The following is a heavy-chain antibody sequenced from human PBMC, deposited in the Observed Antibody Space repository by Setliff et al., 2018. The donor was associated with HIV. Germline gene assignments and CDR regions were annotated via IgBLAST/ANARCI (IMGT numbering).Heavy chain of an antibody. Sequence: GASVKVSFKASGGTFNTYTITWVRQAPGQGLEWMGWINPYNGATKSAHKFQGRVTVTRDTSITTTYMELTRLTSDDTAIYYCARAPIYCGGDCYLFDYWGQGTLVTVSS. J-gene: IGHJ4*02. CDR1: GGTFNTYT. CDR3: ARAPIYCGGDCYLFDY. CDR2: INPYNGAT. V-gene: IGHV1-2*02. D-gene: IGHD2-21*02.